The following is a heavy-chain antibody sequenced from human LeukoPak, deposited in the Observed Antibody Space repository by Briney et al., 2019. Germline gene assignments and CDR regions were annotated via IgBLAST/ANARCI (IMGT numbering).Heavy chain of an antibody. V-gene: IGHV4-59*01. CDR1: GGSISSYY. J-gene: IGHJ6*02. CDR3: ARYSNSYYYFYGMDV. CDR2: IYYSGST. D-gene: IGHD4-4*01. Sequence: SETLSLTCTVSGGSISSYYWSWIRQPPGKGLEWIGYIYYSGSTNYNPSLKSRVTISVDTSKNQFSLKLRSVTAADTAVYFCARYSNSYYYFYGMDVWGQGTTVTVSS.